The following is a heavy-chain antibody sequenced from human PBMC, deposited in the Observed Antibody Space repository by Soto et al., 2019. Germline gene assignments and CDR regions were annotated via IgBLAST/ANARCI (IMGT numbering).Heavy chain of an antibody. CDR2: INQDGGET. CDR3: ARAGSTGSVEY. CDR1: GFTFGHRW. Sequence: EVHLVESGGGLVQPGESLRLSCAASGFTFGHRWMIWVRQAPGKGLECVASINQDGGETYYVDSVKGRFATSRDNARNSLFLQMNSLRVEDTAVYYCARAGSTGSVEYWGQGTLVTVSS. V-gene: IGHV3-7*04. D-gene: IGHD1-1*01. J-gene: IGHJ4*02.